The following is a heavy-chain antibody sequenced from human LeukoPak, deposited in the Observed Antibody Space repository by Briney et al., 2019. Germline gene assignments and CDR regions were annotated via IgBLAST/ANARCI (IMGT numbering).Heavy chain of an antibody. Sequence: GGSLRLSCAASGFTFSSYAMSWVRQAPGKGLEWVSAISGSGGSTYYADSVKGRFTISRDNSKNTLYLQMNSLRAEDTAVYYCAKDRRSYYYDSSGYTNWFDPWGQGTLITVSS. CDR1: GFTFSSYA. J-gene: IGHJ5*02. CDR3: AKDRRSYYYDSSGYTNWFDP. D-gene: IGHD3-22*01. V-gene: IGHV3-23*01. CDR2: ISGSGGST.